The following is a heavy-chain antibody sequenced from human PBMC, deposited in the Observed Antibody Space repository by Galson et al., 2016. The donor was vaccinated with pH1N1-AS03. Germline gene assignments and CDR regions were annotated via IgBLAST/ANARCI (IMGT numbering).Heavy chain of an antibody. CDR2: IYWDGDK. CDR3: ARIRLWNTGLDV. Sequence: PALVKPTQTLTLTCTFSGFALSTTGEGVGWVRQPPGKALEWLALIYWDGDKTYTPSLKSRLSITKGTSIYQVVLTMTNMDPVDTGTYYCARIRLWNTGLDVWGQGTTVTVSS. CDR1: GFALSTTGEG. D-gene: IGHD1/OR15-1a*01. V-gene: IGHV2-5*02. J-gene: IGHJ6*02.